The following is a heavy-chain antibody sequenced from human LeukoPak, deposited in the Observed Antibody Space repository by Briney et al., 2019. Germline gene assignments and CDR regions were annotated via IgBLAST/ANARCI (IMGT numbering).Heavy chain of an antibody. D-gene: IGHD6-13*01. CDR1: GFTFNNYA. J-gene: IGHJ4*02. V-gene: IGHV3-23*01. CDR3: AKGGAVDGTLKFDC. CDR2: ITGGGDTT. Sequence: GGSLRLSCAAAGFTFNNYAMNWVRQAPGKGLEWVSTITGGGDTTHYADSVKGRFTISRDNSKNTLYMQMNSLRAEDTAMYYCAKGGAVDGTLKFDCWGQGTLVTVSS.